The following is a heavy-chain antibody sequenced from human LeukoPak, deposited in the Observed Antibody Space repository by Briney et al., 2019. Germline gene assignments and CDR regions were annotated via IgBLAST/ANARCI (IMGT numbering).Heavy chain of an antibody. Sequence: GESLKISCQGSGYSFTSYWIGWVRQMPGKGLEWMGIIYPGDSDTRYSPSFQGQVTISADKSISTAYLQWSSLKASDTAMYYCARQDYDILTGFPGPFDIWGQGTMVTVSS. CDR1: GYSFTSYW. D-gene: IGHD3-9*01. J-gene: IGHJ3*02. CDR2: IYPGDSDT. V-gene: IGHV5-51*01. CDR3: ARQDYDILTGFPGPFDI.